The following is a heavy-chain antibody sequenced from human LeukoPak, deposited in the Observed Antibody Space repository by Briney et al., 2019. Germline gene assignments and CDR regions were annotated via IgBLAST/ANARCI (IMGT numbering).Heavy chain of an antibody. Sequence: GASVKVSCKASGYTFTGYYMHWVRQAHGQGLEWMGWINPNSGGTNYAQKFQGRVTMTRDTSISTAYMELSRLRSDDTAVYYCARRSIFGVVNAFDIWGQGTMVTVSS. CDR3: ARRSIFGVVNAFDI. CDR2: INPNSGGT. V-gene: IGHV1-2*02. CDR1: GYTFTGYY. D-gene: IGHD3-3*01. J-gene: IGHJ3*02.